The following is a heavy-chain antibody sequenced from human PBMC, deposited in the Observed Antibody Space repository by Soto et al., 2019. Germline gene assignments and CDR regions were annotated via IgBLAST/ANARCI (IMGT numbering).Heavy chain of an antibody. V-gene: IGHV3-9*01. J-gene: IGHJ4*02. CDR1: GFTFDDYA. D-gene: IGHD4-17*01. CDR3: AARTTVRDLNDD. Sequence: HPGGSLRLSCAASGFTFDDYAMHWVRQAPGKGLEWVSGISWNSGSIGYADSVKGRFTISRDNAKNSLYLQMNSLRAEDTALYYCAARTTVRDLNDDWGQRTLVTVCS. CDR2: ISWNSGSI.